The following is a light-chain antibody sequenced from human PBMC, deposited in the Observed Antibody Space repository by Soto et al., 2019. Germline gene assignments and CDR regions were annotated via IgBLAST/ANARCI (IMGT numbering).Light chain of an antibody. V-gene: IGKV3-15*01. CDR2: GAS. Sequence: EVVMTQSPGTLSVSPGERVTFSCRASQGINRKLAWYQHKAGQAPRLLISGASTGATGIPARFSGSGSGTEFTLTINSLQSEDSAVYYCQQYRTWPVTFGGGTKV. CDR1: QGINRK. J-gene: IGKJ4*01. CDR3: QQYRTWPVT.